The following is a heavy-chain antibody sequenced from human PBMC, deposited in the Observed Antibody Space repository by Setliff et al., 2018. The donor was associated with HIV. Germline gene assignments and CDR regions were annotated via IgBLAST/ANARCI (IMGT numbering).Heavy chain of an antibody. D-gene: IGHD3-22*01. CDR2: IIIG. CDR1: GGTFSSYS. CDR3: ARARRDSYDRGRRNHYYIDV. Sequence: SVKVSCKASGGTFSSYSVTWVRQAPGQGLEWMGGIIIGNYAQKFQGRVTMTRDTSISTAYMGLNNLKFEDTAVYYCARARRDSYDRGRRNHYYIDVWGKGTTVTVSS. V-gene: IGHV1-69*10. J-gene: IGHJ6*03.